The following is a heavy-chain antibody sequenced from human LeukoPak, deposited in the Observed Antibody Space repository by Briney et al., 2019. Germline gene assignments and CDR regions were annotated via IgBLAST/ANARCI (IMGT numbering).Heavy chain of an antibody. J-gene: IGHJ4*02. Sequence: SETLSLTCTVSGGSISSYYGSWIRQPPGKGLEWIGYIYYSGSTNYNPSLKSRVTISVDTSKNQFSLKLSSVTAADTAVYYCARVGTTMNFDYWGQRTLVTVSS. CDR3: ARVGTTMNFDY. CDR1: GGSISSYY. V-gene: IGHV4-59*01. CDR2: IYYSGST. D-gene: IGHD1/OR15-1a*01.